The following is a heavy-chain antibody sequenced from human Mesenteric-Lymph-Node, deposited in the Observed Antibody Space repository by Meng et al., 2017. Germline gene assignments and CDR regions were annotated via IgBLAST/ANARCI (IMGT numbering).Heavy chain of an antibody. CDR3: ARDGSSWYVGFRFDP. V-gene: IGHV4-39*07. CDR1: GGSISSSSYY. Sequence: SETLSLTCTVSGGSISSSSYYWGWIRQPPGKGLEWIGSIYYSGSTYYNPSLKSRVTISVDTSKNQFSLKLSSVTAADTAVYYCARDGSSWYVGFRFDPWGQGTLVTVSS. D-gene: IGHD6-13*01. J-gene: IGHJ5*02. CDR2: IYYSGST.